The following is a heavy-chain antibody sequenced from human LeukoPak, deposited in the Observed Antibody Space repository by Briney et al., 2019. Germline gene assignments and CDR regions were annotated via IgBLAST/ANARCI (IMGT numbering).Heavy chain of an antibody. CDR1: GYTFTGYY. V-gene: IGHV1-2*06. D-gene: IGHD2-8*01. J-gene: IGHJ5*02. Sequence: GASVNVSFTASGYTFTGYYMHWVRQAPGQGLEWMGRINPNSGGTNYAQKFQGRVTMTRDTSISTAYMELSRLRSDDTAVYYCARDFTTYCSNGLCLDRNWFDPWGQGTLVTVSS. CDR2: INPNSGGT. CDR3: ARDFTTYCSNGLCLDRNWFDP.